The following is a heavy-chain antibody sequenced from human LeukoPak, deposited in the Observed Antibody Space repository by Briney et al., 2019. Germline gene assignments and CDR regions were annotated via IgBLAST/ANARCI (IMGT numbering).Heavy chain of an antibody. CDR3: VRDRAGSGNYYNNPHGMDL. Sequence: GGSLRLSCAASGFTFSGFYMSWVRQAPGKGLEWLSYISSGSRYTLYADSVGGRFTVSRDDAQNSVYLQMNDVRADDTAVYHCVRDRAGSGNYYNNPHGMDLWGQGTTVSVSS. D-gene: IGHD3-10*01. CDR2: ISSGSRYT. CDR1: GFTFSGFY. V-gene: IGHV3-11*05. J-gene: IGHJ6*02.